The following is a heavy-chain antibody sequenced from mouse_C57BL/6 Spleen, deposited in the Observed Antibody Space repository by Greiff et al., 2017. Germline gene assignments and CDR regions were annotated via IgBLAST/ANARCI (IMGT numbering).Heavy chain of an antibody. CDR2: ISYDGSN. CDR3: AREDYDYNAYFDY. D-gene: IGHD2-4*01. J-gene: IGHJ2*01. CDR1: GYSITSGYY. V-gene: IGHV3-6*01. Sequence: EVQLQESGPGLVKPSQSLSLTCSVTGYSITSGYYWNWIRQFPGNKLEWMGDISYDGSNNYNPSLKNRISITRDTPKNQFFLKLNSVTTEYTATYDCAREDYDYNAYFDYWGQGTTLTVSA.